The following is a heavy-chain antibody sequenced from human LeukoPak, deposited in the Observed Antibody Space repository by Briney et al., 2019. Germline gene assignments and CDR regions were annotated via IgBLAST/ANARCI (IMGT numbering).Heavy chain of an antibody. V-gene: IGHV3-23*01. CDR1: GLTLSSYA. CDR3: EKGGALVVPAAYFFDY. Sequence: GGSLRLSCAASGLTLSSYAMSWVRHAPGKGLEWVSAISGSGGSTYYADSVKGRFINSRGKYKTTLYLQMNSLRAEDTAIYYCEKGGALVVPAAYFFDYWGQGTLVTVSS. D-gene: IGHD2-2*01. J-gene: IGHJ4*02. CDR2: ISGSGGST.